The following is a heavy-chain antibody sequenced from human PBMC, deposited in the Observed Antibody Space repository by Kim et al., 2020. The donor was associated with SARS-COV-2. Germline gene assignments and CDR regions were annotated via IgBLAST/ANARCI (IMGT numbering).Heavy chain of an antibody. J-gene: IGHJ5*02. V-gene: IGHV4-61*07. CDR3: ARRAYNWNAAGWFDP. D-gene: IGHD1-20*01. Sequence: PPLKSRVTISVDTSKNQFSLKLSAVTAADTAVYYCARRAYNWNAAGWFDPWGQGTLVTVSS.